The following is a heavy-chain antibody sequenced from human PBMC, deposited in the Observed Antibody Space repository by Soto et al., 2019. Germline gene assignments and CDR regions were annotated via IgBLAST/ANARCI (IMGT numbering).Heavy chain of an antibody. J-gene: IGHJ5*02. CDR3: AKGRVFGLLHPHNWFDP. Sequence: GGSLRLSCAASGFTFSNAWMSWVRQAPGKGLEWVGRIKSKTDGGTKDYAAPVKGRFTISRDDSKNTLYLQMNSLKTEDAAVYYCAKGRVFGLLHPHNWFDPWGQGTQVTVSS. CDR1: GFTFSNAW. CDR2: IKSKTDGGTK. D-gene: IGHD3-3*01. V-gene: IGHV3-15*01.